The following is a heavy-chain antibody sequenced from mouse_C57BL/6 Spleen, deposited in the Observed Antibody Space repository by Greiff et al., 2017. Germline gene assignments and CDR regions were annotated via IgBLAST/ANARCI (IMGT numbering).Heavy chain of an antibody. CDR3: AREDYDGGYAMDY. V-gene: IGHV1-26*01. CDR2: INPNNGGT. Sequence: VQLQQSGPELVKPGASVKISCKASGYTFTDYYMNWVKQSHGKSLEWIGDINPNNGGTSYNQKFKGKATLTVDKSSSTAYMELRSLTSEDSAVYYCAREDYDGGYAMDYWGQGTSVTVSS. CDR1: GYTFTDYY. J-gene: IGHJ4*01. D-gene: IGHD2-4*01.